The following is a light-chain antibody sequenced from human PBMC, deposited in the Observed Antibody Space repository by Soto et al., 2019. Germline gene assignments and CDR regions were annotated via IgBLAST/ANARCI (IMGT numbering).Light chain of an antibody. CDR3: QQYNNWPLT. J-gene: IGKJ4*01. Sequence: EIVMTQSPATLSVSPGERATLSCRASQSVSSKLAWYQQKPGQAPRLLIYDTSTRATGIPARFSGSGSVTETEFTLTISSLQSEDFAVYYCQQYNNWPLTFGGGTKVEIK. V-gene: IGKV3-15*01. CDR1: QSVSSK. CDR2: DTS.